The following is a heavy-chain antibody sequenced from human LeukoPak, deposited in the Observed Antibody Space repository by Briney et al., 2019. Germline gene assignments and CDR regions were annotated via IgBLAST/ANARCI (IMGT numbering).Heavy chain of an antibody. Sequence: GESLKISCKGSGYSFTSYWISWVRQMPGKGLEWLGILYPGDSDTRYSPSFQGQVTISADKSISTAYLQWSSLKASDTAMYYCASRLRERFDSWGQGTLVTVSS. CDR2: LYPGDSDT. CDR3: ASRLRERFDS. D-gene: IGHD5-12*01. J-gene: IGHJ4*02. CDR1: GYSFTSYW. V-gene: IGHV5-51*01.